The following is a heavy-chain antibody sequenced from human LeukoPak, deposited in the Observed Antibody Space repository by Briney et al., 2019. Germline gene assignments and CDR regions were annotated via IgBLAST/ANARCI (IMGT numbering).Heavy chain of an antibody. CDR2: IKSKVDGGTP. J-gene: IGHJ4*02. CDR1: GFSFSDAW. V-gene: IGHV3-15*07. Sequence: GGSLRLSCAASGFSFSDAWMNWVRQAPGKGLEWVGHIKSKVDGGTPDYVAPVKGRFTISRDDSRNTLYLQMSSLNTEDTAVYYCTTRSPARYCRDGACYSSADYWGQGTLVTVSS. D-gene: IGHD2-15*01. CDR3: TTRSPARYCRDGACYSSADY.